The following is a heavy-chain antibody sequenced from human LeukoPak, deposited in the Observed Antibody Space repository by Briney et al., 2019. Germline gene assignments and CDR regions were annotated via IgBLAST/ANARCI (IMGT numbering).Heavy chain of an antibody. V-gene: IGHV3-7*01. CDR2: INQDGSKQ. CDR1: GFIFSNYW. D-gene: IGHD5-12*01. CDR3: VRDGGVSGYDLLDY. Sequence: PGGSLRLSCTASGFIFSNYWMTWVRQAPGQGLEWVAQINQDGSKQYYIDSVKARFSISRDNARNSLSLQMNSLRAEDTAVYYCVRDGGVSGYDLLDYWGQGTLVTVSS. J-gene: IGHJ4*02.